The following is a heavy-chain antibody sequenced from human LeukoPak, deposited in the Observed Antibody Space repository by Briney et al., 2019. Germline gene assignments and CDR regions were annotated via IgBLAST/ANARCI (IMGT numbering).Heavy chain of an antibody. J-gene: IGHJ3*02. CDR2: INPNSGGT. D-gene: IGHD7-27*01. V-gene: IGHV1-2*02. CDR3: AREWHWGPFADAFDI. Sequence: ASVKVSCKASRYTFTGYCIHWVRQAPGQGLEWMGWINPNSGGTNYAQKFQGRVTMTRDTSISTAYMELSRLRSDDTAAYYCAREWHWGPFADAFDIWGQGTMVTVSS. CDR1: RYTFTGYC.